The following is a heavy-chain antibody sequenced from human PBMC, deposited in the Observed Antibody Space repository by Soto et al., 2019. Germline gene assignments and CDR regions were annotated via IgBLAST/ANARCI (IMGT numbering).Heavy chain of an antibody. CDR2: INHSGST. D-gene: IGHD4-17*01. CDR3: ARKATVTTCFDY. V-gene: IGHV4-34*01. Sequence: SETLSLTCAVYGGSFSGYYWSWIRQPPGKGLEWIGEINHSGSTNYNPSLKSRVTISVDTSKNQFSLKLSSVTAADTAVYYCARKATVTTCFDYWGQGTLVTVSS. CDR1: GGSFSGYY. J-gene: IGHJ4*02.